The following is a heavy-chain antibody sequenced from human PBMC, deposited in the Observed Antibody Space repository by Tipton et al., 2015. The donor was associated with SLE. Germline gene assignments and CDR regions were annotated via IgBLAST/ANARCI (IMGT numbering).Heavy chain of an antibody. J-gene: IGHJ4*02. CDR3: ARDINYGDYSFDY. Sequence: GSLRLSCAASGFTVSSKYMSWVRQAPGKGLEWVSVIYSGGSTYYADSVKGRFTISRDNSKNTLYLQMNSLRAEDTAVYYCARDINYGDYSFDYWGQGTLVTVSS. V-gene: IGHV3-66*01. CDR1: GFTVSSKY. CDR2: IYSGGST. D-gene: IGHD4-17*01.